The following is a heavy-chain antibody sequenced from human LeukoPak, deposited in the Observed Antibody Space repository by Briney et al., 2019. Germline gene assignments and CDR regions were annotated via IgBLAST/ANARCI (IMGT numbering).Heavy chain of an antibody. J-gene: IGHJ5*02. CDR3: ARCYSGSSEDWFDP. D-gene: IGHD1-26*01. V-gene: IGHV4-38-2*02. CDR2: IYHSGST. Sequence: PSETLSLTCTVSGYSISSGYYWGWIRQPPGKGLEWIGSIYHSGSTYYNPSLKSRVTISVDTSKNQFSLKLSSVTAADTAVCYCARCYSGSSEDWFDPWGQGTLVTVSS. CDR1: GYSISSGYY.